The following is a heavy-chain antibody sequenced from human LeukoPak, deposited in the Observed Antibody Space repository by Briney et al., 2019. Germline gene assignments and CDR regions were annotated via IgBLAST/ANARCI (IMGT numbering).Heavy chain of an antibody. V-gene: IGHV3-74*01. Sequence: PGGSLTLSCAASGFAFSNYWMHWLRQTPGKGLVWVSRIISGGSSTSYADSVKGRFTISRYNAKNTLYLQMNSLRAEDTAVYYCARDGSLPDYWGQGTLVTASS. CDR3: ARDGSLPDY. CDR1: GFAFSNYW. CDR2: IISGGSST. J-gene: IGHJ4*02.